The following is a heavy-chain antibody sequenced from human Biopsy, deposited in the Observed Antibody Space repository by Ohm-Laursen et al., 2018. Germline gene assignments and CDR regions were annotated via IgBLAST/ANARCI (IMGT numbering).Heavy chain of an antibody. V-gene: IGHV3-9*01. CDR3: TKNTQWEGSGYLDAFHI. Sequence: SLRLSCAASGFRFDNTGMHWVRQGPGKGLEWVAGISWSSDSITYAKSVTGRFTISRDKGENSLYLQMNSLRPEDTALYYCTKNTQWEGSGYLDAFHIWGHGAMVTVSS. D-gene: IGHD3-22*01. CDR1: GFRFDNTG. J-gene: IGHJ3*02. CDR2: ISWSSDSI.